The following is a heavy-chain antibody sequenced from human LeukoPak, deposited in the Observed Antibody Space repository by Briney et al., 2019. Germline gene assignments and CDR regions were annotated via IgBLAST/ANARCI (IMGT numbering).Heavy chain of an antibody. J-gene: IGHJ4*02. CDR2: INRGGGT. V-gene: IGHV3-64*01. Sequence: GGSLRLSCAASGFTFTTYTMHWVRQAPGKGLEHVSAINRGGGTYYGHSVKGRFTISRDNSKKTLFLQMGSLRVDDLAVYYCATLDLADYGDYSKTGYWGQGPLVPVSS. CDR1: GFTFTTYT. CDR3: ATLDLADYGDYSKTGY. D-gene: IGHD4-17*01.